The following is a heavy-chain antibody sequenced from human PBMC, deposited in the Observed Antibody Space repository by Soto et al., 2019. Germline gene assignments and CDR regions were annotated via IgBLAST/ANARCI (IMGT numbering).Heavy chain of an antibody. J-gene: IGHJ4*02. V-gene: IGHV4-59*11. CDR1: GGSISNHY. Sequence: SETLSLTCTVSGGSISNHYWNWIRQSPGKGLEWIGYIYSSGSTHYNPSLQNRVTISIDTSKNQVSLKVNSVTAADTAVYYCARDHPHSYGVYYFDYWGQGTPVTVS. CDR2: IYSSGST. CDR3: ARDHPHSYGVYYFDY. D-gene: IGHD5-18*01.